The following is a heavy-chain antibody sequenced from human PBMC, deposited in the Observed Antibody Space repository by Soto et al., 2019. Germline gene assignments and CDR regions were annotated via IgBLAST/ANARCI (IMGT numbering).Heavy chain of an antibody. Sequence: EEQLLESGGGLVQPGGSLRLSCAASGFTFINYAMNWVRQAPGKGLEWVSGTSGGGDVAFYADSVKGRFTISRDNNKNTLDLQMNSRRAEDTALSYCVKKSIGTVLHPVYWHFDLWGRGTLVTVSS. CDR1: GFTFINYA. CDR2: TSGGGDVA. D-gene: IGHD4-17*01. J-gene: IGHJ2*01. CDR3: VKKSIGTVLHPVYWHFDL. V-gene: IGHV3-23*01.